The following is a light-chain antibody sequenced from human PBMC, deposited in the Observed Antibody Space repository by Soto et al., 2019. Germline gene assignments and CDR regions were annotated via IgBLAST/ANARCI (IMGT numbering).Light chain of an antibody. CDR2: AAS. Sequence: DIQMTQSTSSLSASVGDRVTITCRASQTISRALNWYQQKPGKAPKLLIYAASYLQTGVLSRFSGSGSGTDFVLTISSLQPEDFATYYCQQSFTTPTFGGGTKVEIK. V-gene: IGKV1-39*01. CDR1: QTISRA. J-gene: IGKJ4*01. CDR3: QQSFTTPT.